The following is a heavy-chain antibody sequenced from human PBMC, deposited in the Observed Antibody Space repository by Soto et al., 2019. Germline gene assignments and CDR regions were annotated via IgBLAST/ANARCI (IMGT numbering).Heavy chain of an antibody. CDR2: VGSDGGRT. Sequence: EVQLLESGGGLVQPGGSLRLSCAASEFTFTSYAMSWVRQAPGKGLEWVSAVGSDGGRTYYADSVRGRFTVSRDNSQNTLYLQMNILRAEETAVYYCAKDVCGSGTFCHFDYWVQGTLVTVSS. CDR1: EFTFTSYA. J-gene: IGHJ4*02. D-gene: IGHD3-10*01. CDR3: AKDVCGSGTFCHFDY. V-gene: IGHV3-23*01.